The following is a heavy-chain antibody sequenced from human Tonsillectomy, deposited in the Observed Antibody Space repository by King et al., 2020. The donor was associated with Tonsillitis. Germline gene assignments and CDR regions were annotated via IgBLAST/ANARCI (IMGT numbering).Heavy chain of an antibody. CDR1: GFTFSYAW. CDR2: IKSKPGGGTT. CDR3: QWISRFCRSASCEENLYYYYMDV. V-gene: IGHV3-15*01. Sequence: VQLVESGGGLVKPGGSLRLSCSASGFTFSYAWMSCVRQAPGKGLEWVGRIKSKPGGGTTDYAAPVKGRLTISRDDSKNTLYLQMNSLKTEDTAVYYCQWISRFCRSASCEENLYYYYMDVWGKGTTVTVSS. D-gene: IGHD2-2*01. J-gene: IGHJ6*03.